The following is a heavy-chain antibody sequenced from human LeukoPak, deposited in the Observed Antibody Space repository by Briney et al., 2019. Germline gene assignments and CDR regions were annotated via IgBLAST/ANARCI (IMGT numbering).Heavy chain of an antibody. CDR2: IKEDGGEK. Sequence: GGSLRLSCTASGVTFSNYWMSWVRRAPGKGREWVANIKEDGGEKNYVDSVRGRFTITRDNSRNSLYLQMNSLRGEDTAVYYCATERRGSSTYDGKEAFDFWGQGTLVTVSS. J-gene: IGHJ4*02. CDR1: GVTFSNYW. V-gene: IGHV3-7*01. D-gene: IGHD6-13*01. CDR3: ATERRGSSTYDGKEAFDF.